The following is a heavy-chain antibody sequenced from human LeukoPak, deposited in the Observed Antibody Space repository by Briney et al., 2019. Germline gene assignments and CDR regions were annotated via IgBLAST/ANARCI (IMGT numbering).Heavy chain of an antibody. CDR2: IYSDGST. Sequence: GGSLRLSCAASGFTVSTKYMSWVRQAPGKGLEWVSLIYSDGSTYYAESVKGRITISRDNSKNTLYLQMNSLRAEDTAVYCCASYYLEWLFGWAFDIWGQGTMVTVFS. D-gene: IGHD3-3*01. CDR1: GFTVSTKY. V-gene: IGHV3-66*02. CDR3: ASYYLEWLFGWAFDI. J-gene: IGHJ3*02.